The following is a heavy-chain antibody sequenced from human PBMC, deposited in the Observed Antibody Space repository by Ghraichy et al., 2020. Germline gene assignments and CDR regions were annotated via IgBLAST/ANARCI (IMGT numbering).Heavy chain of an antibody. CDR1: GGSISSYY. J-gene: IGHJ6*02. CDR2: IYYSGST. Sequence: SETLSLTCTVSGGSISSYYWSWIRQPPGKGLKWIGYIYYSGSTNYNPSLKSRVTISVDTSKNQFSLKLSSVTAADTAVYYCARDLRDTTNYYYGMDVWGQGTTVTVSS. V-gene: IGHV4-59*01. CDR3: ARDLRDTTNYYYGMDV. D-gene: IGHD1-1*01.